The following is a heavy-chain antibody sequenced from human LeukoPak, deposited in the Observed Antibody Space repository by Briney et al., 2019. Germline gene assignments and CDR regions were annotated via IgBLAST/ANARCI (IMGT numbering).Heavy chain of an antibody. CDR2: IIPILGTA. J-gene: IGHJ3*02. CDR3: ARDIVVPAASNAFDI. Sequence: SVKVSCKASGGTFSSYAISWVRQAPGQGLEWMGRIIPILGTANYAQKFQGRVTITADKSTSTAYMELSSLRSEDTAVYYCARDIVVPAASNAFDIWGQGTMVTVSS. V-gene: IGHV1-69*04. CDR1: GGTFSSYA. D-gene: IGHD2-2*01.